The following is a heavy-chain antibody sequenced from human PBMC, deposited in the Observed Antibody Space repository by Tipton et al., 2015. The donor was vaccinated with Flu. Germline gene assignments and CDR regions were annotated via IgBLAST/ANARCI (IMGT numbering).Heavy chain of an antibody. D-gene: IGHD2/OR15-2a*01. J-gene: IGHJ3*01. CDR3: ARVSKHSDDVLDV. Sequence: SLRLSCAASGFTFSNHWMSWVRQAPGKGLEWVANIKPDGSDKSSVDAVKGRFTISRDNAKNSLYLQMNSLRVEDTAVYYCARVSKHSDDVLDVWGQGTMVTVSS. CDR1: GFTFSNHW. V-gene: IGHV3-7*03. CDR2: IKPDGSDK.